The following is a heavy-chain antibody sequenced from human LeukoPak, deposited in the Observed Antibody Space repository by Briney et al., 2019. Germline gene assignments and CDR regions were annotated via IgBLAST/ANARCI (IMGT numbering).Heavy chain of an antibody. Sequence: ASVKVSCKASGYTFTGYYMHWVRQAPGQGLEWMGRINPNSGGTNYAQKFQGRVTMTRDTSASTAYMELSSLRSEDTAVYYCASGTFVGATRPFDYWGQGTLVTVSS. J-gene: IGHJ4*02. CDR1: GYTFTGYY. CDR3: ASGTFVGATRPFDY. CDR2: INPNSGGT. D-gene: IGHD1-26*01. V-gene: IGHV1-2*06.